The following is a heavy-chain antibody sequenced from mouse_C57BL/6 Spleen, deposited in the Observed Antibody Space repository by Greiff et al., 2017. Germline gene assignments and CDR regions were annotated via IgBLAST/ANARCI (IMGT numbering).Heavy chain of an antibody. CDR1: GFNIKDDY. J-gene: IGHJ2*01. V-gene: IGHV14-4*01. CDR3: TQAYYSTRNYFDY. Sequence: VQLKQSGAELVRPGASVKLSCTASGFNIKDDYMHWVKQRPEQGLEWIGWIDPENGDTEYASKFQGKATITADTSSNTAYLQLSSLTSEDTAVYYCTQAYYSTRNYFDYWGQGTTLTVSS. CDR2: IDPENGDT. D-gene: IGHD2-5*01.